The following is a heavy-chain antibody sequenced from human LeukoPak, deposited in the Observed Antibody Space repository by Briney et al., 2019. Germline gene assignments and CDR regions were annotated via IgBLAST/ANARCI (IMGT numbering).Heavy chain of an antibody. J-gene: IGHJ4*02. V-gene: IGHV3-23*01. D-gene: IGHD6-19*01. CDR3: ARRSGIAVAGAFDY. CDR2: ISGSGDST. CDR1: GFSVRSYW. Sequence: GGSLRLSCAVSGFSVRSYWMSWVRQAPGKGLEWVSGISGSGDSTYYADSVKGRFTISRDNSKNTLYLQMNSLRAEDTAVYYCARRSGIAVAGAFDYWGQGTLVTVSS.